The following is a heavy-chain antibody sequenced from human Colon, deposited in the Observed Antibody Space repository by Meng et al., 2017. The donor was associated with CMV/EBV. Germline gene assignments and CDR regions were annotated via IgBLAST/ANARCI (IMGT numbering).Heavy chain of an antibody. CDR2: ISRDGTKK. V-gene: IGHV3-30*04. J-gene: IGHJ5*02. Sequence: SRGACEFTVSAFPRRWVRQAAREGLEWVANISRDGTKKYYAESGRGRFSLTRDNSENTVNMHMNSLRGGDTAVYYCARASNSSFDPWGQGTLVTVSS. CDR1: EFTVSAFP. CDR3: ARASNSSFDP. D-gene: IGHD4-11*01.